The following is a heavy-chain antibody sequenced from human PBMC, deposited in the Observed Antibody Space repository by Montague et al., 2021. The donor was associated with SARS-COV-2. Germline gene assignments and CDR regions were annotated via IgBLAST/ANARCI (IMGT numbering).Heavy chain of an antibody. Sequence: SETLSLTCTVSGGSITNNIDYWAWIRQPPGKGLEWIGSIYYTGNTYYNPSLKSRVTISVVTSKNHFTLKLSSVTAAETAVYYCARPKRYFDNSGSPSAFDFWGQGTKVTVSS. V-gene: IGHV4-39*02. J-gene: IGHJ3*01. CDR2: IYYTGNT. CDR1: GGSITNNIDY. D-gene: IGHD3-22*01. CDR3: ARPKRYFDNSGSPSAFDF.